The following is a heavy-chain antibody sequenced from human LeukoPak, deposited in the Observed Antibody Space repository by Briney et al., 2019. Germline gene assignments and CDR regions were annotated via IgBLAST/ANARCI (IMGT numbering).Heavy chain of an antibody. Sequence: GASVKVSCKASGGTFSSYAISWVRQAPGQGLEWMGRIIPILGIANYAQKFQGRVTITADKSTSTAYMELSSLRSEDTAVYYCARRLRDTWFDPWGQGTLVTVSS. D-gene: IGHD5-18*01. V-gene: IGHV1-69*04. CDR1: GGTFSSYA. CDR2: IIPILGIA. J-gene: IGHJ5*02. CDR3: ARRLRDTWFDP.